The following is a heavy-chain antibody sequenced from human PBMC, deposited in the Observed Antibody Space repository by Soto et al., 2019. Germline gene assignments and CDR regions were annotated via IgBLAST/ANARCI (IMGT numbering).Heavy chain of an antibody. J-gene: IGHJ4*02. CDR1: GYTFTVASYG. CDR3: ARTDSRPQDFDF. V-gene: IGHV1-18*01. Sequence: QVQLVQSGAEVKKPGASVNVSCKASGYTFTVASYGITWVRQAPGQGLEWMGWISAYNGNTNYAQKLQGRVTMTTYTSTSTAYMERRSLRSDDTAVYYCARTDSRPQDFDFWGQGTLVTVSS. D-gene: IGHD6-13*01. CDR2: ISAYNGNT.